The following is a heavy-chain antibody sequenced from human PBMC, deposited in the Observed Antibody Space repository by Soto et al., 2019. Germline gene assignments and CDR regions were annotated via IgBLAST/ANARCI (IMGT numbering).Heavy chain of an antibody. CDR2: IISNDDK. Sequence: SGPTLVNPTETLTLTCSASGFSLTDTRMGVSWIRQAPGKALEWLAHIISNDDKSYSTSLKSRLTISKDTSKSQVVLRMTNMDPVDTGRYYCARALFYSDSDGYYFEFDYWGPGTLVTGS. CDR1: GFSLTDTRMG. CDR3: ARALFYSDSDGYYFEFDY. J-gene: IGHJ4*02. D-gene: IGHD3-22*01. V-gene: IGHV2-26*01.